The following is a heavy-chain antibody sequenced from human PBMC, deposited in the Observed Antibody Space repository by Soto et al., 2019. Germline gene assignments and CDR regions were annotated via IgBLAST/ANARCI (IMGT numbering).Heavy chain of an antibody. CDR3: AKNFRRRSNYGLDV. J-gene: IGHJ6*02. V-gene: IGHV3-23*01. CDR2: IGDVGMYT. CDR1: GFTFNSYA. Sequence: GGSLRLSCAASGFTFNSYAMSWVRQAPGKGLEWVSGIGDVGMYTYYADSVKGRFTISRDNSKNTLNLQMNSLRAEDTAVYYCAKNFRRRSNYGLDVWGQGTTVTVSS.